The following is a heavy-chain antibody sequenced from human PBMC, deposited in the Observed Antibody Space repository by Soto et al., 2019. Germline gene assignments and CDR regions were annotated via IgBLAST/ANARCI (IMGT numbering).Heavy chain of an antibody. CDR2: INPNSGGT. J-gene: IGHJ6*03. CDR1: GYTFTGYY. Sequence: ASVKVSCKASGYTFTGYYMHWVRQAPGQGLEWMGWINPNSGGTNYAQKFQGWVTMTRDTSISTAYMELSRLRSDDTAVYYCAREGYQLLWPQIYYYYMDVWGKGTTVTVSS. CDR3: AREGYQLLWPQIYYYYMDV. V-gene: IGHV1-2*04. D-gene: IGHD2-2*01.